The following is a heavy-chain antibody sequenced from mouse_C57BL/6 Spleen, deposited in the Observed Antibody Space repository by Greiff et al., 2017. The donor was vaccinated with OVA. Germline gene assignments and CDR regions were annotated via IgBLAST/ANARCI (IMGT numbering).Heavy chain of an antibody. D-gene: IGHD1-1*01. CDR3: ARYYYGSSYAMDY. J-gene: IGHJ4*01. CDR1: GFTFSDYY. CDR2: INYDGSST. V-gene: IGHV5-16*01. Sequence: VQLKESEGGLVQPGSSMKLSCTASGFTFSDYYMAWVRQVPEKGLEWVANINYDGSSTYYLDSLKSRFIISRDNAKNILYLQMSSLKSEDTATYYCARYYYGSSYAMDYWGQGTSVTVSS.